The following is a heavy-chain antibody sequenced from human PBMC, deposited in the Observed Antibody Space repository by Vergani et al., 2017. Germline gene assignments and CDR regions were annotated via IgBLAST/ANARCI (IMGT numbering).Heavy chain of an antibody. V-gene: IGHV1-46*03. J-gene: IGHJ4*02. Sequence: QVLLVQSGAEVKKPGASVRVSCKTSGYTFTNYYIHWVRQAPGQGLEWMGIINPSGGSTTYAQQFQDRLTMTRDTSTSTVYMDLSNLRSEDTAVYYCARPHGDILPPDPRRLDYWGQGTLVTVSS. D-gene: IGHD2-2*01. CDR2: INPSGGST. CDR3: ARPHGDILPPDPRRLDY. CDR1: GYTFTNYY.